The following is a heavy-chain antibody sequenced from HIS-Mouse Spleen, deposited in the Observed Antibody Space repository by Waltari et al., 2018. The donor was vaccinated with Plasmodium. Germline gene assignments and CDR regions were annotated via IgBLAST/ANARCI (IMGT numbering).Heavy chain of an antibody. Sequence: QVQLVQSGAEVKKPGASVKVSCKASGYTFTGYYMHWVRQAPGQGLEWMGWINPNSGGTNYAQKFQGRVTMTRDTSISTAYMELSRLGSDDTAVYYCARVPGYSSSWYYFDYWGQGTLVTVSS. J-gene: IGHJ4*02. CDR1: GYTFTGYY. D-gene: IGHD6-13*01. V-gene: IGHV1-2*02. CDR3: ARVPGYSSSWYYFDY. CDR2: INPNSGGT.